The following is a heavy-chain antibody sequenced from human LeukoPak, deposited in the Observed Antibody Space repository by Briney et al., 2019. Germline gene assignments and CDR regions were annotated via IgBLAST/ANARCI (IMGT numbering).Heavy chain of an antibody. V-gene: IGHV4-59*01. J-gene: IGHJ4*02. CDR3: ARVETATRRPYYFDY. CDR1: GGSISSYY. CDR2: IYYSGTT. Sequence: SETLSLTCTVSGGSISSYYWSWIRQPPGKGLEWIGYIYYSGTTNYNPSLKSRVTISVDTSKNQFSLNLSSVTAADTAVYYCARVETATRRPYYFDYWGQGTLVTVSS. D-gene: IGHD5-24*01.